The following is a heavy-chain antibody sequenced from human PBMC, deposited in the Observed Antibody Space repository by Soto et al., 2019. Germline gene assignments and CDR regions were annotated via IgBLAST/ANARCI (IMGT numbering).Heavy chain of an antibody. D-gene: IGHD1-26*01. V-gene: IGHV3-33*01. Sequence: QVQLVESGGGVVQPGSSLRLSCAASGFTFSNYGIHWVRQAPGKGLEWVAVIWYDRSTKYYADSVKGRFTISRDNSKNTLYLQMNSLRAEDTAVYYCARVLSGSINSYYMDVWGKGTTVTVS. CDR2: IWYDRSTK. CDR3: ARVLSGSINSYYMDV. J-gene: IGHJ6*03. CDR1: GFTFSNYG.